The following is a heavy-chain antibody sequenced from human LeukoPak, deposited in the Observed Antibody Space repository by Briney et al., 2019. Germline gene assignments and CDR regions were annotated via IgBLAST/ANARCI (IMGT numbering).Heavy chain of an antibody. J-gene: IGHJ4*02. CDR3: ARDIEAAGLFLDY. CDR1: GFTFSSYW. CDR2: MKYDGSEK. Sequence: PGGSLRLSCAASGFTFSSYWMSWVRQARGKWLEWVANMKYDGSEKYYVDSVKGRFTISRDNAKNSLYLQTNSLRAEDTAVYYCARDIEAAGLFLDYWGQGTLVTVSS. D-gene: IGHD6-13*01. V-gene: IGHV3-7*01.